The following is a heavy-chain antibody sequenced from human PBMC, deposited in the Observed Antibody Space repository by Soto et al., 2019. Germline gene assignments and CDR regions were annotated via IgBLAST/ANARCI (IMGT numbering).Heavy chain of an antibody. CDR2: TYYRSKWYN. CDR3: ARDRAYCSSTSCYTYGMDV. J-gene: IGHJ6*02. V-gene: IGHV6-1*01. Sequence: SQTLSLTCAISGDSVSSNSAAWNWIRQSPSRGLEWLGRTYYRSKWYNDYAVSVKSRITINPDTSKNQFSLQLNSVTPEDTAVYYCARDRAYCSSTSCYTYGMDVWGQGTTVTVSS. CDR1: GDSVSSNSAA. D-gene: IGHD2-2*02.